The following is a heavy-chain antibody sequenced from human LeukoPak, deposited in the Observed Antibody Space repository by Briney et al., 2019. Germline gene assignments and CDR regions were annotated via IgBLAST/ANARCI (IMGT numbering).Heavy chain of an antibody. D-gene: IGHD6-25*01. Sequence: ASVKVSCKASGYTFTGYYIHWVRQAPGQGLDWMGWINPNSGDTNYAQKSQGRVTLTSDTSISTAYMELTRLTSDDTAVYHCARVADGYYFDYWGQGTLVTVSS. CDR3: ARVADGYYFDY. CDR1: GYTFTGYY. CDR2: INPNSGDT. V-gene: IGHV1-2*02. J-gene: IGHJ4*02.